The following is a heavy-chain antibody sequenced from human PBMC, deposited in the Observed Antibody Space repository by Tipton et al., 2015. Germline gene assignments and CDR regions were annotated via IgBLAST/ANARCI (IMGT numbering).Heavy chain of an antibody. CDR3: ARDGRIAAVGPQTFFDF. J-gene: IGHJ4*02. CDR2: IRSKAKGCAT. V-gene: IGHV3-73*01. D-gene: IGHD6-13*01. CDR1: GFSLSRHT. Sequence: SLRLSCAASGFSLSRHTMNWVRQAPGKGLEWVGRIRSKAKGCATAYAASVKGRFTVSRDDSRNTAYLQMNSLRVEDTAVYYCARDGRIAAVGPQTFFDFWGQGTLVTVSS.